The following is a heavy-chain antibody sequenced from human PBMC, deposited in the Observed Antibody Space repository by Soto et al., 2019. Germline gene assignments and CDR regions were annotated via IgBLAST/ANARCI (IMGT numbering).Heavy chain of an antibody. J-gene: IGHJ5*02. CDR1: GYTFTSYY. CDR2: INPSGGST. Sequence: ASVKVSCKASGYTFTSYYMHWVRQAPGQGLEWMGIINPSGGSTSYAQKFQGRVTMTRDTSTSTVYMELSSLRSEDTAVYYCAREGLVAVAGSNWFAPWGQGTLVTVSS. CDR3: AREGLVAVAGSNWFAP. D-gene: IGHD6-19*01. V-gene: IGHV1-46*01.